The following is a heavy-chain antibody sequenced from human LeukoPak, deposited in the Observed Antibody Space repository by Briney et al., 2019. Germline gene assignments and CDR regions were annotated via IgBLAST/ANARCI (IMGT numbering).Heavy chain of an antibody. CDR1: GFTFSSHA. CDR2: ISYDGSNK. Sequence: GGSLRLSCAASGFTFSSHAMHWVRQAPGKGLEWVAVISYDGSNKYYADSVKGRFTISRDNSKNTLYLQMNSLRAEDTAVYYCARDLRGAVAGFLFDYWGQGTLVTVSS. D-gene: IGHD6-19*01. CDR3: ARDLRGAVAGFLFDY. V-gene: IGHV3-30-3*01. J-gene: IGHJ4*02.